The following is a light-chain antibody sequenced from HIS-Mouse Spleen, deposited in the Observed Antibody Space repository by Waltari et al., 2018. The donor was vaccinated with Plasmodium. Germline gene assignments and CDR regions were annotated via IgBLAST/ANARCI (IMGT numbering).Light chain of an antibody. CDR1: ALPTKY. J-gene: IGLJ3*02. CDR2: EDS. CDR3: YSTDSSGNHRV. Sequence: SSELTQPPSVSVSPGQTARITCSGDALPTKYAYWYQQKSGQAPVLVIYEDSKRPSGIPEGFSGSSPGTMATLTISGAQVEDEADYYCYSTDSSGNHRVFGGGTKLTVL. V-gene: IGLV3-10*01.